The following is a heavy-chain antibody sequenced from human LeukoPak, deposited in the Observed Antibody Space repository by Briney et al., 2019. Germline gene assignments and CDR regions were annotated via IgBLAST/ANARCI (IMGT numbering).Heavy chain of an antibody. CDR3: ARPNSGSHTDAFDI. D-gene: IGHD1-26*01. V-gene: IGHV4-59*01. J-gene: IGHJ3*02. CDR1: GGSISSYY. CDR2: IYYSGST. Sequence: SETLSLTCTVSGGSISSYYWSWIRQPPGKGLEWIGYIYYSGSTNYNLSLKSRVTISVDTSKNQFSLKLSSVTAADTAVYYCARPNSGSHTDAFDIWGQGTMVTVSS.